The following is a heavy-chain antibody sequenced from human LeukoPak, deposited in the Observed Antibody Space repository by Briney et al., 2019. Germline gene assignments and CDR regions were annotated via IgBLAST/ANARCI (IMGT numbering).Heavy chain of an antibody. CDR2: ISYDGTNK. Sequence: GGSLRLSCAASGFTFSSYGMHWVRQAPGKGLEWVAFISYDGTNKYYADSVKGRFTISRDNAKNSLYLQMNSLRAEDTAVYYCAELGITMIGGVWGKGTTVTISS. J-gene: IGHJ6*04. CDR3: AELGITMIGGV. D-gene: IGHD3-10*02. V-gene: IGHV3-30*18. CDR1: GFTFSSYG.